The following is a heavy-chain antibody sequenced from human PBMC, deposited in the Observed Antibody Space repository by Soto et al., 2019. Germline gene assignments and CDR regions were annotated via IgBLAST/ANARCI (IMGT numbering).Heavy chain of an antibody. CDR2: ISVYNGDT. J-gene: IGHJ4*02. CDR1: GYTCTRYG. V-gene: IGHV1-18*01. Sequence: QVQLVQSGAEVTKPGASVKVSCKASGYTCTRYGITWARQAPGQGLEWMGWISVYNGDTNYAQKFQGRVTMTRNTSISTAYMELSSLRSADTAVYYCEREVGSRIDYWGQGTLVTVSS. CDR3: EREVGSRIDY. D-gene: IGHD6-13*01.